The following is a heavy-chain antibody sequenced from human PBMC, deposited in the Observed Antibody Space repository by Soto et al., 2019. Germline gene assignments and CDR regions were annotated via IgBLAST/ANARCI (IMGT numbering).Heavy chain of an antibody. Sequence: GGSLRLSCATSGFTLSVNAMSWVRQAPGKGLEWVSSISGSGTSTSYADSVKGRFTISRDSSKNTLYLQMNSLRVEDTAIYYCAKLRWKWELENFDYWGQGTLVPVSS. CDR1: GFTLSVNA. D-gene: IGHD1-26*01. CDR3: AKLRWKWELENFDY. CDR2: ISGSGTST. J-gene: IGHJ4*02. V-gene: IGHV3-23*01.